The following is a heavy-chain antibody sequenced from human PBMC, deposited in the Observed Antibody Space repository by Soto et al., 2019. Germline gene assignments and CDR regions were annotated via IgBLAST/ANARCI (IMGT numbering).Heavy chain of an antibody. D-gene: IGHD5-18*01. CDR1: GGTFSSYA. CDR3: ARGGYSYAPFDY. CDR2: IIPIFGTA. V-gene: IGHV1-69*06. Sequence: SVKVSCKASGGTFSSYAISWVRQAPGQGLEWMGGIIPIFGTANYAQKFQGGVTITADKSTSTAYMELSSLRSEDTAVYYCARGGYSYAPFDYWGQGTLVTVSS. J-gene: IGHJ4*02.